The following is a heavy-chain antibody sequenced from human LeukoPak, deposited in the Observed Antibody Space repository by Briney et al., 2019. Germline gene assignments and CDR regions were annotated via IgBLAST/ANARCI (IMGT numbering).Heavy chain of an antibody. D-gene: IGHD5-18*01. CDR1: GGSITSYD. CDR3: ARGYSYGYMAYFDY. V-gene: IGHV4-4*07. J-gene: IGHJ4*02. CDR2: IYTSGST. Sequence: SETLSLTCSVSGGSITSYDWSWIRQPAGKGLEWIGRIYTSGSTNYNPSLKSRVTMSVDTSKNQFSLKLSSVAAADTAVYYCARGYSYGYMAYFDYWGQGTLVTVSS.